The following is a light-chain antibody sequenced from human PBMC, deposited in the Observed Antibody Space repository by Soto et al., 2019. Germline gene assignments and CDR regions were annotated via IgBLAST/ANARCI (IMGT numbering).Light chain of an antibody. V-gene: IGLV2-8*01. J-gene: IGLJ1*01. Sequence: QSVLTQPASVSGCPGQSITISCTGTSGDVGGYYYVSWYQQLPGKAPKLMISEVSNRPSGVPDRFSGSKSGNTASLTVSALQAEDEADYYCSSYTDRKNLVFGTGTKV. CDR3: SSYTDRKNLV. CDR2: EVS. CDR1: SGDVGGYYY.